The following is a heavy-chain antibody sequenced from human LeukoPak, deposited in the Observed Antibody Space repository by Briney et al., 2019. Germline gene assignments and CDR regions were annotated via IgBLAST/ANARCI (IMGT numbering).Heavy chain of an antibody. J-gene: IGHJ1*01. CDR3: VNPDR. Sequence: ASVKVSCKASGYTFSSFDINWVRQAPGQGLEWMGWMNPNSGNSGFAQKFQGRVIMTRNTSIATAYMEVTNLRFDDTAVYYCVNPDRWGQGTLVTVSS. CDR2: MNPNSGNS. D-gene: IGHD3-22*01. CDR1: GYTFSSFD. V-gene: IGHV1-8*01.